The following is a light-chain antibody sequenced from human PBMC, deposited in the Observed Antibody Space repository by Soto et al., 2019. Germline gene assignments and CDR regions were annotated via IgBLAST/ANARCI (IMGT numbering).Light chain of an antibody. CDR2: SGS. J-gene: IGKJ4*01. Sequence: DLVMTQSPLSLPVTPGEPASISCRSSQSLLHSSGHNCLDWYLQKPGQSPQLLIYSGSNRASGVPDRFSGSGSGTDFTLKISRVEAEDVGLYYCMQTLQTPLTFGGGTKVEIK. CDR3: MQTLQTPLT. V-gene: IGKV2-28*01. CDR1: QSLLHSSGHNC.